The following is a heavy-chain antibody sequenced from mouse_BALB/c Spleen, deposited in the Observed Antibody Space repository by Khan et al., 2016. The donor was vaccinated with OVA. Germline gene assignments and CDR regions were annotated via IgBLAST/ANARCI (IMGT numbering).Heavy chain of an antibody. CDR2: IWGDGST. V-gene: IGHV2-3*01. CDR1: GFSLTSYG. D-gene: IGHD2-1*01. J-gene: IGHJ4*01. CDR3: VKQNYGTLYAMDY. Sequence: VQLKQSGPALVAPSQSLSITCTVSGFSLTSYGVNWVRQPPGKGLEWLGVIWGDGSTNYHSVLISRLSISKDNSKSQVFLKLNSLQTDDTATYYWVKQNYGTLYAMDYWGQGTAVTVSS.